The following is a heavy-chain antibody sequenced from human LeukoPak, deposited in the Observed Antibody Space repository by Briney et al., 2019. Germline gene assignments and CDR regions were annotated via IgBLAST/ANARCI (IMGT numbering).Heavy chain of an antibody. V-gene: IGHV4-30-4*08. Sequence: ASETLSLTCTVSGGSIRSSYYYWGWIRQPPGKGLEWIGYIYYSGSTYYNPSLKSRVTISVDTSKNQFSLKLSSVTAADTAVYYCARGLYGGLLRYWGQGTLVTVSS. CDR3: ARGLYGGLLRY. CDR1: GGSIRSSYYY. D-gene: IGHD2/OR15-2a*01. J-gene: IGHJ4*02. CDR2: IYYSGST.